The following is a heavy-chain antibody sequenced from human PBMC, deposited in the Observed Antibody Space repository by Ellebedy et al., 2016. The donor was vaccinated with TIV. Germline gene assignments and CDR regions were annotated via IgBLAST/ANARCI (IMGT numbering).Heavy chain of an antibody. CDR1: GFTFSSYS. Sequence: GGSLRLXCAASGFTFSSYSMNWVRQAPGKGLEWVSCISSSSSTIYYADSVKGRFTISRDNAKNSLYLQMNSLRDEDTAVYYCARDRGAAADPFFDYWGQGTLVTVSS. CDR2: ISSSSSTI. J-gene: IGHJ4*02. CDR3: ARDRGAAADPFFDY. D-gene: IGHD6-13*01. V-gene: IGHV3-48*02.